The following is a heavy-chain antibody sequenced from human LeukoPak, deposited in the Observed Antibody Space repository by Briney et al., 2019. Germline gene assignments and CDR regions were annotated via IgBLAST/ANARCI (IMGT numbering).Heavy chain of an antibody. CDR3: ARAPFYDILTGLYYYYGMDV. D-gene: IGHD3-9*01. J-gene: IGHJ6*02. CDR2: IKQDGSEM. CDR1: GFTFSSYA. Sequence: PGGSLRLSCAASGFTFSSYAMTWVRQARGKGLDWVANIKQDGSEMYYVDSVKGRFTISRDNAKNSLYLQMNSLRAEDTAVYYCARAPFYDILTGLYYYYGMDVWGQGTPVTVSS. V-gene: IGHV3-7*01.